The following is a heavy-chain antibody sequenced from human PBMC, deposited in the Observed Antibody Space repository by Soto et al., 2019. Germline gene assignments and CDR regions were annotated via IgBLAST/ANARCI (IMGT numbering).Heavy chain of an antibody. V-gene: IGHV4-39*02. CDR1: GGSISSSSYY. Sequence: PSEILSLTCTVSGGSISSSSYYWGWIRQPPGKGLEWIGSIYYSGSTYYNPSLKSRVTISVDTSKNQISLKLSSVTAADTAVYYCAKEGARITIFGVVILGHNWFDPWGQGTLVTVSS. CDR3: AKEGARITIFGVVILGHNWFDP. D-gene: IGHD3-3*01. J-gene: IGHJ5*02. CDR2: IYYSGST.